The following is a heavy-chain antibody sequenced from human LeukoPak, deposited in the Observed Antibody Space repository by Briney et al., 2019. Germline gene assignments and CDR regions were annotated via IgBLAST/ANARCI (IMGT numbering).Heavy chain of an antibody. J-gene: IGHJ4*02. V-gene: IGHV4-31*03. D-gene: IGHD6-13*01. CDR3: ARAKGISGGAAAGKVYYFDY. CDR2: IYYSGST. CDR1: GGSISSGGYY. Sequence: SQTLSLTCTVTGGSISSGGYYWSWIRQHPGKGLEWIGYIYYSGSTYYNPSLKSRVTISVDTSKNQFSLKLSSVTAADTAVYYCARAKGISGGAAAGKVYYFDYWGQGTLVTVSS.